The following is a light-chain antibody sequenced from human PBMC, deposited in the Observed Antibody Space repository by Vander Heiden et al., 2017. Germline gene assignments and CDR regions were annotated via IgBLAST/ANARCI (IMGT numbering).Light chain of an antibody. CDR3: QQSSNWPWT. V-gene: IGKV3-11*01. Sequence: IVLTPSRAPLAVFPGERATRSCRAGRSVSSYLAWYQQKPGQAPRLLIKDASNRATGIPARFSGSGSGTDFTLTISSLEPEDFAVYYCQQSSNWPWTFGQGTKVEIK. CDR1: RSVSSY. CDR2: DAS. J-gene: IGKJ1*01.